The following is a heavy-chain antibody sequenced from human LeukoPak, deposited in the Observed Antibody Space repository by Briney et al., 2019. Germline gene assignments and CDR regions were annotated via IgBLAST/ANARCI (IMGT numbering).Heavy chain of an antibody. Sequence: PGGSLRLSCVASGFTFSSSWMSWVRQGPGKGPEWAANMNQDGSRKYYVDSVKGRFTISRDNAKNSLFLQMNGLRDEDTAVYYCTRDSQGSGTYSTDHWGQGTLVTVSS. CDR1: GFTFSSSW. CDR2: MNQDGSRK. D-gene: IGHD3-10*01. V-gene: IGHV3-7*01. J-gene: IGHJ4*02. CDR3: TRDSQGSGTYSTDH.